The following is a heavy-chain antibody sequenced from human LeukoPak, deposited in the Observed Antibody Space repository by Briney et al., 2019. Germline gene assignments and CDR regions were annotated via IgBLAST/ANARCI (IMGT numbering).Heavy chain of an antibody. CDR1: GFTVSSNY. D-gene: IGHD1-1*01. J-gene: IGHJ6*03. Sequence: PGGSLRLSCAASGFTVSSNYMSWVRQAPGKGLEGVSVVYSCDSTYYADPVKRRFTIPRDNSENTLDFQMNSLKAEDTAVYYCARSEIGNWTYDYYYMDVWGKGTTVTVSS. V-gene: IGHV3-53*01. CDR2: VYSCDST. CDR3: ARSEIGNWTYDYYYMDV.